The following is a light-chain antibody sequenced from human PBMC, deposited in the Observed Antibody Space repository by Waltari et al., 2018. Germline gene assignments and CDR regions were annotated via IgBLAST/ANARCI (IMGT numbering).Light chain of an antibody. Sequence: CRASQSINSYLAWYQQKPGQAPKLLIYGASSLETGIPSRFSGSGSGTEFTLTISSLQSEDFATYYCQQCYSSSLFTFGPGTKVDIK. CDR2: GAS. J-gene: IGKJ3*01. CDR3: QQCYSSSLFT. V-gene: IGKV1-39*01. CDR1: QSINSY.